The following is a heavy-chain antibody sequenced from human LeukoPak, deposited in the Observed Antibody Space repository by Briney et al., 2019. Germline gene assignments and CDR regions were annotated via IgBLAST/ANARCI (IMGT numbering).Heavy chain of an antibody. D-gene: IGHD1-26*01. CDR3: EKSQIESELVEYYYGMDV. Sequence: GGSLRLSCAASGFTFSSYAMSWLRQAPGRGLEWVSAISGSGGSTYLADSVKGRFTISRDNSKNTLYLQMNSMRDEDTDVYYCEKSQIESELVEYYYGMDVWGQGTTVTVSS. V-gene: IGHV3-23*01. CDR2: ISGSGGST. J-gene: IGHJ6*02. CDR1: GFTFSSYA.